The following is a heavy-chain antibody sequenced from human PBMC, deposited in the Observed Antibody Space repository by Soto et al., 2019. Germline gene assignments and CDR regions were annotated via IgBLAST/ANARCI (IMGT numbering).Heavy chain of an antibody. CDR3: VGGQYYFDY. CDR2: ISYDGSNK. V-gene: IGHV3-30*03. D-gene: IGHD3-10*01. CDR1: GFPFTTYG. Sequence: QVQLVESGGGVVQPGTSLRLSCAASGFPFTTYGMHWVREAPTKGLDWVAVISYDGSNKYYADSVRGRFTISRDNSKNTLYLQMNSLRPEDTALYYCVGGQYYFDYRGQGNLVTVSS. J-gene: IGHJ4*02.